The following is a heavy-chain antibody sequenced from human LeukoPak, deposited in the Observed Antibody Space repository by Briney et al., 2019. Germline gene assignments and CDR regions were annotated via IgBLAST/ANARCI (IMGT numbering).Heavy chain of an antibody. CDR1: GGSISSSSYY. D-gene: IGHD3-22*01. J-gene: IGHJ4*02. Sequence: SETLSLTCTVTGGSISSSSYYWGWIRQPPGKGLEWIGSIYYSGGTYYNPSLKSRVTISVDTSKNQFSLKLSSVTAADTAVYYCARLGYYDSSGSDYWGQGTLVTVSS. CDR3: ARLGYYDSSGSDY. V-gene: IGHV4-39*01. CDR2: IYYSGGT.